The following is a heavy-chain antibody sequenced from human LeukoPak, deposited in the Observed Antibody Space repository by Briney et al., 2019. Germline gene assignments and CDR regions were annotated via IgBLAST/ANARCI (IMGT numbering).Heavy chain of an antibody. CDR1: GFTFSNYE. CDR2: ISSSGSVI. CDR3: ARDATHQYSNGWVFFDY. V-gene: IGHV3-48*03. D-gene: IGHD6-19*01. J-gene: IGHJ4*02. Sequence: GGSLRLSCAASGFTFSNYEMNWVRQAPGKGLEWVSYISSSGSVIHYADSVKGRFTISRDNAQNSLYLQMNSLRAEDTAVYYCARDATHQYSNGWVFFDYWGQGTLVTVSS.